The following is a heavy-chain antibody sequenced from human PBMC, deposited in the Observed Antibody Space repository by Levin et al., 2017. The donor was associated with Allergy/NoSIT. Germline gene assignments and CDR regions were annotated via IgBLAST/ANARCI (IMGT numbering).Heavy chain of an antibody. D-gene: IGHD6-19*01. CDR3: AHFFPLGQVAGTHNYFDY. V-gene: IGHV2-5*02. J-gene: IGHJ4*02. CDR2: IYWDDDK. CDR1: GFSLSTSGVG. Sequence: SGPTLVKPTQTLTLTCTFSGFSLSTSGVGVGWIRQPPGKALEWLALIYWDDDKRYSPSLKSRLTITKDTSKNQVVLTMTNMDPVDTATYYCAHFFPLGQVAGTHNYFDYWGQGTLVTVSS.